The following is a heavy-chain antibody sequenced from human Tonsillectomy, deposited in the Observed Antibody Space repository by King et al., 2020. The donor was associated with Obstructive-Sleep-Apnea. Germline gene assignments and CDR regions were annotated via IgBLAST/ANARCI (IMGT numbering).Heavy chain of an antibody. D-gene: IGHD6-19*01. Sequence: EVQLVESGGGLVQPGGCLRLSCAASGFTFSSYSMNWVRQAPGKGLEWVSYISSSSSTIYYADSVNGRFTISRDNAKNSLYLQMNSLRAEDTAVYYCARATISSAGNYWGQGTLVTVSS. J-gene: IGHJ4*02. CDR3: ARATISSAGNY. CDR1: GFTFSSYS. V-gene: IGHV3-48*04. CDR2: ISSSSSTI.